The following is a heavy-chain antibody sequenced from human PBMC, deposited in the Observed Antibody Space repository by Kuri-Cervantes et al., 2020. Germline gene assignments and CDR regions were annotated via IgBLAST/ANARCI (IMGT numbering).Heavy chain of an antibody. CDR3: ARERYYYGSGRGSLAFDI. Sequence: ASVKVSCKASGYTFTSYAMHWVRQAPGQRLEWMGWINAGNGNTKYSQKFQGRVTITRDTSASTAYMELSGLRSEDTAVYYCARERYYYGSGRGSLAFDIWGQGTMVTVSS. V-gene: IGHV1-3*01. D-gene: IGHD3-10*01. CDR2: INAGNGNT. J-gene: IGHJ3*02. CDR1: GYTFTSYA.